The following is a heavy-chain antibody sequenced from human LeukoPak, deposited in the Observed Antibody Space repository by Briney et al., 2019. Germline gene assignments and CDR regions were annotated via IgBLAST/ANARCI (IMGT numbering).Heavy chain of an antibody. J-gene: IGHJ4*02. CDR3: ARDPRVVRGVPTSHFDY. D-gene: IGHD3-10*01. CDR2: INPSGGST. V-gene: IGHV1-46*01. Sequence: ASVKVSCKASGYTFTSYDINWVRQATGQGLEWMGIINPSGGSTSYAQKFQGRVTMTRDTSTSTVYMELSSLRSEDTAVYYCARDPRVVRGVPTSHFDYWGQGTLVTVSS. CDR1: GYTFTSYD.